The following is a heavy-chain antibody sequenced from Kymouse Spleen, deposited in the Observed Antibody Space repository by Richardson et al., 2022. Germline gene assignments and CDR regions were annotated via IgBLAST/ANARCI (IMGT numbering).Heavy chain of an antibody. CDR2: IWYDGSNK. V-gene: IGHV3-33*01. CDR3: ARDQGYSSSWSPFYYYYYGMDV. Sequence: QVQLVESGGGVVQPGRSLRLSCAASGFTFSSYGMHWVRQAPGKGLEWVAVIWYDGSNKYYADSVKGRFTISRDNSKNTLYLQMNSLRAEDTAVYYCARDQGYSSSWSPFYYYYYGMDVWGQGTTVTVSS. D-gene: IGHD6-13*01. CDR1: GFTFSSYG. J-gene: IGHJ6*02.